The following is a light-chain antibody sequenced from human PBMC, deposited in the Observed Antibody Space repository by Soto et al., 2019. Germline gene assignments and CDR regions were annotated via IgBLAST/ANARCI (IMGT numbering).Light chain of an antibody. CDR1: PSDIGRSNY. V-gene: IGLV2-14*01. CDR3: SSYSTTSSPHVI. Sequence: QSALTQPASVSGSPGQSITISCTGTPSDIGRSNYVSWYQQFPGKVPKLMIYAVTTRPSEVSARFTGSKSGSTASLTISGLQAEDEAEYYCSSYSTTSSPHVIVGGGTK. J-gene: IGLJ2*01. CDR2: AVT.